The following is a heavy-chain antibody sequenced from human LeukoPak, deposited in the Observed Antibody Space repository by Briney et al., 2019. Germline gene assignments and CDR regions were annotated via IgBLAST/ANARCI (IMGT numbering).Heavy chain of an antibody. CDR1: GFTFSTYW. V-gene: IGHV3-74*01. CDR3: ARDRDGYNSFDY. CDR2: INSDGSST. D-gene: IGHD5-24*01. J-gene: IGHJ4*02. Sequence: PGGSLRLSCAASGFTFSTYWMHWVRQAPGKGLMWVSRINSDGSSTSYADSVKGRFTISRGNAKNTLYLQMSSLRADDTALYYCARDRDGYNSFDYWGQGTLVTVSS.